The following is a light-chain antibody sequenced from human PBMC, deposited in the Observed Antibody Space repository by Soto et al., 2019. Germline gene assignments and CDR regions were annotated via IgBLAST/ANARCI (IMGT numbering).Light chain of an antibody. Sequence: QSVLTQPPSASGTPGQGVTISCSGSSSNIGSNTVNWYQQLPGTAPKLLIYSNNQRPSGVPDRFSGSKSGTSASLAISGLQSEDEADYYCAAWDESLNGYVFGTGTKVTVL. V-gene: IGLV1-44*01. CDR1: SSNIGSNT. CDR2: SNN. CDR3: AAWDESLNGYV. J-gene: IGLJ1*01.